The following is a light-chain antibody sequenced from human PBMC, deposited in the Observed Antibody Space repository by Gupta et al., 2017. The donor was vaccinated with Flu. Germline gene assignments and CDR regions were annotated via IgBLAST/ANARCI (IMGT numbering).Light chain of an antibody. Sequence: QSALTQPRSVSGSPGQSVTISCTGTSSDVGGYNYVSWCQQPPGKAPILMMYEVSKRSSGVPDRFSASKAGTTDSPTLSGLQAEYEADDDYCLYAESYTVVFGGGTKLTVL. CDR1: SSDVGGYNY. V-gene: IGLV2-11*01. CDR3: CLYAESYTVV. CDR2: EVS. J-gene: IGLJ2*01.